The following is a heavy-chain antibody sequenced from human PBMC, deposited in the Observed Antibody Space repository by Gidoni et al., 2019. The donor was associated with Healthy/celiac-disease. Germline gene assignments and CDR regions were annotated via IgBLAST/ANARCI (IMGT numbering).Heavy chain of an antibody. V-gene: IGHV3-23*01. CDR2: ISGSGGST. CDR1: GFTFSSYA. Sequence: EVQLLESGGGLVQPGGSPRLSCAASGFTFSSYAMSWVRQAPGKGLEGVSAISGSGGSTYYADSVKGRFTISRDNSKNTLYLQMNSLRAEDTAVYYCAKDDSWEVPIDYWGQGTLVTVSS. J-gene: IGHJ4*02. D-gene: IGHD1-26*01. CDR3: AKDDSWEVPIDY.